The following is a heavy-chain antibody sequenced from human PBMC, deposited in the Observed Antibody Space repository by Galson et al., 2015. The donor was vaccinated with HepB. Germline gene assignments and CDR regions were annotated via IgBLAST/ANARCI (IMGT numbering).Heavy chain of an antibody. CDR1: GYTFTRHA. D-gene: IGHD3-22*01. CDR2: ISTNTGNP. Sequence: SVKVSCKASGYTFTRHALNWVRQAPGQGLEWMGWISTNTGNPTYAQGFTGRFVFSLDTSVSTAYLQISSLKAEDTAVYYCARDYYDGRSDYWGQGTLVTVSS. V-gene: IGHV7-4-1*02. CDR3: ARDYYDGRSDY. J-gene: IGHJ4*02.